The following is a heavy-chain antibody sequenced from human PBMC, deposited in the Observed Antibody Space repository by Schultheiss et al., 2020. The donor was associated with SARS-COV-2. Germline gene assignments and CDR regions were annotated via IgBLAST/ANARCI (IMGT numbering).Heavy chain of an antibody. D-gene: IGHD3/OR15-3a*01. CDR3: ARVDIRGSPHYYYYMDV. CDR2: ISGSGGST. V-gene: IGHV3-23*01. CDR1: GFTFSSYA. J-gene: IGHJ6*03. Sequence: GESLKISCAASGFTFSSYAMHWVRQAPGKGLEWVSAISGSGGSTYYADSVKGRFTISRDNSKNTLYLQMNSLRAEDTAVYYCARVDIRGSPHYYYYMDVWGKGTTVTVAS.